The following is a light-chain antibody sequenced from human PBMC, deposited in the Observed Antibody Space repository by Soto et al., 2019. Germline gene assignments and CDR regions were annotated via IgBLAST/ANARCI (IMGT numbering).Light chain of an antibody. Sequence: SYELTQPPSVSVAPGQTARITCGGDNIGSKSVHWDQVRPGQAPVLVVHDDSDRPSGIPDRISASRSGDTATLTISRVDAGDEADYYCQVWASTAEFFVFGSGTKVTV. V-gene: IGLV3-21*02. CDR3: QVWASTAEFFV. CDR1: NIGSKS. J-gene: IGLJ1*01. CDR2: DDS.